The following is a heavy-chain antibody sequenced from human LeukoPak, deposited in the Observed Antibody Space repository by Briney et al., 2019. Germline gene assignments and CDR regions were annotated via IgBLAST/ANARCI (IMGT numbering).Heavy chain of an antibody. V-gene: IGHV4-59*01. CDR3: ARGALVSYRNWFDP. CDR2: IYYSGST. Sequence: SETLSLTCTVSGGSISSYYWSWIRQPPGKGLGWIGYIYYSGSTNYNPSLKSRVTISVDTSKNQFSLKLSSVTAADTAVYYCARGALVSYRNWFDPWGQGTLVTVSS. CDR1: GGSISSYY. J-gene: IGHJ5*02. D-gene: IGHD2-8*01.